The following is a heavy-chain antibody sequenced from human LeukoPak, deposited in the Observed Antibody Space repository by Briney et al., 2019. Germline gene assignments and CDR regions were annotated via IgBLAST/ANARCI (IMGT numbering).Heavy chain of an antibody. V-gene: IGHV7-4-1*02. D-gene: IGHD6-13*01. CDR1: GYTFTSYA. Sequence: ASVKVSCRASGYTFTSYAMNWVRQAPGQGLEWMGWINTNTGNPTYAQGFTGRFVFSLDTSVSTAYLQISSLKAEDTAVYYCAREALYYSSSSVYMDVWGKGTTVTVSS. CDR3: AREALYYSSSSVYMDV. J-gene: IGHJ6*03. CDR2: INTNTGNP.